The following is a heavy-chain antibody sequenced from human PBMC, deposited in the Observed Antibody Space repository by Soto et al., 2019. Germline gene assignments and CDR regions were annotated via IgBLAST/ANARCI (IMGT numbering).Heavy chain of an antibody. J-gene: IGHJ5*02. Sequence: PSETLSLTCTVSGASISGFYWSWIRKSAGKGLEWIGRIYATGTTDYNPSLKSRVMMSVDTSKKQFSLKSRSETAADTAVYYCVRDGTKTLRDWFDPWGQGISVTVSS. CDR2: IYATGTT. V-gene: IGHV4-4*07. D-gene: IGHD1-1*01. CDR1: GASISGFY. CDR3: VRDGTKTLRDWFDP.